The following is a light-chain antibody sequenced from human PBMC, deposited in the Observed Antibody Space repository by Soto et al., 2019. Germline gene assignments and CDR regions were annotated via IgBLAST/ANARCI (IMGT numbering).Light chain of an antibody. J-gene: IGLJ1*01. V-gene: IGLV2-8*01. CDR2: EVS. Sequence: LTQPPSASGSPGQSVTISCTGTNSDVGGYNFVSWYQQHPGKAPKLMIYEVSKRPSGVPDRFSGSKSGNTASLTVSGLQAEDEADYYCSSYASSNNFVFGTGTKVTVL. CDR1: NSDVGGYNF. CDR3: SSYASSNNFV.